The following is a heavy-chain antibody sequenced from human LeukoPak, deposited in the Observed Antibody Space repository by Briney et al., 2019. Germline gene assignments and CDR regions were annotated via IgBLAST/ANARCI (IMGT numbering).Heavy chain of an antibody. CDR1: GFTFSSYW. J-gene: IGHJ4*02. Sequence: PGGSLRLSCAASGFTFSSYWMNWVRQAPGKGLEWVANIKQDGSEKYYVDSVKGRFTIPRDNAKNSLYLQMNSLRAEDTAVYYCARGGSGYYYDSSGYQPWGQGTLVTVSS. V-gene: IGHV3-7*01. CDR2: IKQDGSEK. CDR3: ARGGSGYYYDSSGYQP. D-gene: IGHD3-22*01.